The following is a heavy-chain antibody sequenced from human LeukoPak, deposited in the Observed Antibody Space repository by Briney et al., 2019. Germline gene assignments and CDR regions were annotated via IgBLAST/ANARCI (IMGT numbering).Heavy chain of an antibody. Sequence: SETLSLTCTVSGGSISSYYWSWIRQPPGKGLEWIGYIYYSGSTNYNPSLKSRVTISVDTSKNQFSLKLSSVTAADTAVYYCARAKCGGDCSFDPWGQGTLVTVSS. D-gene: IGHD2-21*02. V-gene: IGHV4-59*01. CDR2: IYYSGST. CDR1: GGSISSYY. J-gene: IGHJ5*02. CDR3: ARAKCGGDCSFDP.